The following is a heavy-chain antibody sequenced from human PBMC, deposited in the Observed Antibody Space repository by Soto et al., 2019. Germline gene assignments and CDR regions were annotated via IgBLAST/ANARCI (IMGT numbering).Heavy chain of an antibody. Sequence: GGSLRLSCAASGFTFSSYAMSWVRQAPGKGLEWVSAISGSGGRTYYADSVKGRFTISRDNSKNTLYLQMNSLRAEDTAVYYCAKTYSGYKHGGLFDYWGQGTLVTVSS. V-gene: IGHV3-23*01. CDR1: GFTFSSYA. CDR2: ISGSGGRT. D-gene: IGHD5-12*01. J-gene: IGHJ4*02. CDR3: AKTYSGYKHGGLFDY.